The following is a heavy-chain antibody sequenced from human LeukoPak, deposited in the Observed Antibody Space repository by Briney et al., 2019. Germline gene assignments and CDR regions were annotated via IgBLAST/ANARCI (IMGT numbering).Heavy chain of an antibody. V-gene: IGHV3-23*01. CDR2: ISGSGGST. Sequence: PGGSLRLSCAASGFIFSSYAMSWVRQAPGKGLEWVSAISGSGGSTYYADSVKGRFTISRDNSKNTLYLQMNSLRAEDTAVYYCAIYYDSSGYYEGSFDYWGQGTLVTVSS. D-gene: IGHD3-22*01. CDR1: GFIFSSYA. J-gene: IGHJ4*02. CDR3: AIYYDSSGYYEGSFDY.